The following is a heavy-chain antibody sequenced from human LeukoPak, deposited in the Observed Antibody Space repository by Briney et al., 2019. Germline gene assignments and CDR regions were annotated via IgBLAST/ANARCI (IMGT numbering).Heavy chain of an antibody. V-gene: IGHV4-39*01. CDR3: ARHRTQYDYGDS. CDR1: GGSISSSNYY. Sequence: SETLSLTCTVSGGSISSSNYYWGWIRQPPGKGLEWIGSIYYSGSTYYNPSLKSRATISVDTSKNQFSLNLSSVTAADTAVYYCARHRTQYDYGDSWGHGTLVTVSS. J-gene: IGHJ4*03. D-gene: IGHD4-17*01. CDR2: IYYSGST.